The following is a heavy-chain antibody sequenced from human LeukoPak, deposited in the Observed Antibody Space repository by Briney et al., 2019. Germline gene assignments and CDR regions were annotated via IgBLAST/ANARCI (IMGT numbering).Heavy chain of an antibody. Sequence: PGGSLRLSCAASGFTFSSYAMGWVRQAPGKGLEWVSDITISGGTTHFYSDSAKGRFTISRDNSKNTLYLEMNSLRAKDTAVYYCAKRKFADVRKNYYGSGSYYGGFDYWGPGTLVTVSS. CDR2: ITISGGTT. D-gene: IGHD3-10*01. CDR1: GFTFSSYA. CDR3: AKRKFADVRKNYYGSGSYYGGFDY. J-gene: IGHJ4*02. V-gene: IGHV3-23*01.